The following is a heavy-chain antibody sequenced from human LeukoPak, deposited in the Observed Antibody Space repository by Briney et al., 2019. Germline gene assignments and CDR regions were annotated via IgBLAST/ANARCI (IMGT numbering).Heavy chain of an antibody. V-gene: IGHV4-59*11. CDR1: GGSISGHY. Sequence: SETLSLTCTVSGGSISGHYWSWIRQPPGRGLEWIGYIFYSGRTNYNPSLKSRVTMSVDTSKNQFSLPLSSVTAADTAVYYCARVRSAAATNAFDYCGQGTLVTVSS. CDR2: IFYSGRT. D-gene: IGHD6-13*01. J-gene: IGHJ4*02. CDR3: ARVRSAAATNAFDY.